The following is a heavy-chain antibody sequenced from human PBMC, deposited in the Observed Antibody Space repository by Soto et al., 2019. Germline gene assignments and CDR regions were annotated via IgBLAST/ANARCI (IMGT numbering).Heavy chain of an antibody. V-gene: IGHV1-69*13. J-gene: IGHJ6*02. D-gene: IGHD3-3*01. CDR1: GGTFSSYA. CDR3: ARDERITIFGVVINNYGMDV. CDR2: IIPIFGTA. Sequence: SVKVSCKASGGTFSSYAISWVRQAPGQGLEWMGGIIPIFGTANYAQKFQGRVTITADESTSTAYMELSSLRSEDTAVYYCARDERITIFGVVINNYGMDVWGQGTTVTASS.